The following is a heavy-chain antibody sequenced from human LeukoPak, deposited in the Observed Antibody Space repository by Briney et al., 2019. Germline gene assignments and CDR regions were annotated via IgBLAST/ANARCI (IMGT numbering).Heavy chain of an antibody. Sequence: PAETLSLTCTVSGGSISSYYWSWIRQPPGKGLEWIGYIYYSGSTNYNPSLKSRITMSVDTSKNQFSLKLSSVTAADTAVYYCARRLWFGDYYFDYWGQGTLVTVSS. CDR1: GGSISSYY. CDR2: IYYSGST. D-gene: IGHD3-10*01. V-gene: IGHV4-59*12. CDR3: ARRLWFGDYYFDY. J-gene: IGHJ4*02.